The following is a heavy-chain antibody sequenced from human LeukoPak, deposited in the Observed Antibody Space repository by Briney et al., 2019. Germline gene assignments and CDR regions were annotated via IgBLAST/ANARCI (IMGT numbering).Heavy chain of an antibody. CDR1: GASISPYY. Sequence: SEALSLTCTVSGASISPYYWSWVRQPAGKGLEWIGRIYASGSIKYDPALKSRLTLSVDTSKNQFSLRLNSVTAADTGTYYCARGSGSGSYYFDHWGPGILVTVSS. J-gene: IGHJ4*02. CDR2: IYASGSI. CDR3: ARGSGSGSYYFDH. V-gene: IGHV4-4*07. D-gene: IGHD6-19*01.